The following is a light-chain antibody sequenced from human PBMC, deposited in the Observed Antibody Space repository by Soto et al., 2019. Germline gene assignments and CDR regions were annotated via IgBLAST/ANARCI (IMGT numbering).Light chain of an antibody. CDR3: QQHVSSPIT. CDR2: GAS. Sequence: VMKQSPATLSVSPGERATLSCRASQTVSRNLAWYQQRPGQAPRLLIYGASSRATGIPVRFTGSGSGTDFTLTISRLEPEDFAVYYCQQHVSSPITFGQGTRLEIK. V-gene: IGKV3-20*01. CDR1: QTVSRN. J-gene: IGKJ5*01.